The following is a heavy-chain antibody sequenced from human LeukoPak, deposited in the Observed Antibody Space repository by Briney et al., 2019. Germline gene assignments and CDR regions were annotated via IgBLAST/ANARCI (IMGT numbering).Heavy chain of an antibody. CDR2: ISTSGGTK. V-gene: IGHV3-11*04. D-gene: IGHD3-3*01. J-gene: IGHJ6*04. CDR1: GFTFIDYY. CDR3: ARLPLFTLFGVDV. Sequence: GGSLRLSCAASGFTFIDYYMSWIRQAPGKGLEWVSYISTSGGTKYYTDSVKGRFTISRDDAKNSLYLQMTSLRAEDTAVYYCARLPLFTLFGVDVWGTGTTVTVSS.